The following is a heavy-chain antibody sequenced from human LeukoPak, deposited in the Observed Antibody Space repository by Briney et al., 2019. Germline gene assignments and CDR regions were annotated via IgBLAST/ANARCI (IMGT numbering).Heavy chain of an antibody. J-gene: IGHJ4*02. D-gene: IGHD2-15*01. Sequence: ASVKVSCKASGYTFTSYDISWVRQAPGQGLEWMGWISAYNGNTNYAQTLQGRVTMTTDTSANTAYMELRSLRSDDTAVYYCARLACSGGSCYSCDYWGQGTLVTVSS. CDR3: ARLACSGGSCYSCDY. CDR1: GYTFTSYD. V-gene: IGHV1-18*01. CDR2: ISAYNGNT.